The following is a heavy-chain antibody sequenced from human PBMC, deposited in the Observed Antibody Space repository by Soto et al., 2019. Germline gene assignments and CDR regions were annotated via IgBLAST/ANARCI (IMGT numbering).Heavy chain of an antibody. J-gene: IGHJ3*01. Sequence: EVQLLESGGGWVQPGESLRLSCAASGFTFSTSGMTWVRQAPGKGLAWVSGISGRGSATYYADSVKGRFTSSRADSKNTLYLHMNSLRVEDTALYYCAKDPSPVVVVASAFDFWGQGTMVTVSS. V-gene: IGHV3-23*01. CDR2: ISGRGSAT. CDR3: AKDPSPVVVVASAFDF. D-gene: IGHD2-15*01. CDR1: GFTFSTSG.